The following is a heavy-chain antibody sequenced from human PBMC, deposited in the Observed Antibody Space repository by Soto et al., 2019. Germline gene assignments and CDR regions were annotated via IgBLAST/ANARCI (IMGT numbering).Heavy chain of an antibody. CDR1: GYTFTTYA. V-gene: IGHV1-3*01. CDR2: IIPGNGNT. J-gene: IGHJ5*02. D-gene: IGHD1-7*01. CDR3: ARGKTGTNTWFDP. Sequence: GASVKVSCKASGYTFTTYAMYWVRQAPGQSLEWMGWIIPGNGNTKYSQKFQDGVTITTDTSASTAYMELSSLRSEDTAVYYCARGKTGTNTWFDPWGQGTLVTVSS.